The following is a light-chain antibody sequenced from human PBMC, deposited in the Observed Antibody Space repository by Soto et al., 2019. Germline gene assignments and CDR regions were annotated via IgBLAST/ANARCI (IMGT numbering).Light chain of an antibody. J-gene: IGKJ1*01. CDR2: GAT. CDR1: QSVRSY. Sequence: EIQLTQSPATLSLSPGDRATISCRASQSVRSYLALYQQKPGQAPRLLIHGATTSSTGIPARFSGSGSGADFSLTISRREPEDFAVYYCQQYGSSHRTFGQGTKVDIK. CDR3: QQYGSSHRT. V-gene: IGKV3-20*01.